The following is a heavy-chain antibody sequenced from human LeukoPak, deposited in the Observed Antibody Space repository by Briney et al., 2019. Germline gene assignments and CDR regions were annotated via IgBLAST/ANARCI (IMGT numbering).Heavy chain of an antibody. D-gene: IGHD3-9*01. CDR1: GFTFSSYA. CDR3: ARQGPIRYFDWLSKGGKNYFDY. Sequence: GGSLRLSCAASGFTFSSYAMHWVRQAPGKGLEWMALISYDASNIYYADSVRGRFTISRDNSKNTLYLQMNSLRAEDTAVYYCARQGPIRYFDWLSKGGKNYFDYWGQGNLVTVSS. CDR2: ISYDASNI. J-gene: IGHJ4*02. V-gene: IGHV3-30*04.